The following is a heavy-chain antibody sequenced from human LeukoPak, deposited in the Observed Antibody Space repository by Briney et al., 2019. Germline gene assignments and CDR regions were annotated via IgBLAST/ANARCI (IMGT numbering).Heavy chain of an antibody. CDR1: GFSFSSYD. CDR2: IGTAGDT. V-gene: IGHV3-13*01. CDR3: ARDRGYCSGGSCYSGGMDV. D-gene: IGHD2-15*01. Sequence: PGGSLRLSCAASGFSFSSYDMHWVRQATGKGLEWVSAIGTAGDTYYPGSVKGRFTISRENAKNSLYLQMNSLRAGDTAVYYCARDRGYCSGGSCYSGGMDVWGQGTTVTVSS. J-gene: IGHJ6*02.